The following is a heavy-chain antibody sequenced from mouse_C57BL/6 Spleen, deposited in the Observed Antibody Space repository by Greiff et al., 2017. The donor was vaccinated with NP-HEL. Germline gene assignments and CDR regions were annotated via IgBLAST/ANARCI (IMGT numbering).Heavy chain of an antibody. CDR3: ARRDDLYAMDY. CDR1: GYTFTSYW. CDR2: IDPSDSET. J-gene: IGHJ4*01. Sequence: QVQLQQPGAELVRPGSSVKLSCKASGYTFTSYWMHWVKQRPIQGLEWIGNIDPSDSETHYNQKFKDKATLTVDKSSSTAYMQLSSLTSEDSAVYYCARRDDLYAMDYWGQGTSVTVSS. V-gene: IGHV1-52*01. D-gene: IGHD2-12*01.